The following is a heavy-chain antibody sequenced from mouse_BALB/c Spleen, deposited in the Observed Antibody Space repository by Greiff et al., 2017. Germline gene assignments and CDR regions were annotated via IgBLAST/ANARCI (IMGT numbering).Heavy chain of an antibody. D-gene: IGHD2-1*01. CDR2: ISYSGST. CDR3: ARRAYGNHWYFDV. CDR1: GDSITSGY. V-gene: IGHV3-8*02. J-gene: IGHJ1*01. Sequence: DVMLVESGPSLVKPSQTLSLTCSVTGDSITSGYWNWIRKFPGNKLEYMGYISYSGSTYYNPSLKSRISITRDTSKNQYYLQLNSVTTEDTATYYCARRAYGNHWYFDVWGAGTTVTVSS.